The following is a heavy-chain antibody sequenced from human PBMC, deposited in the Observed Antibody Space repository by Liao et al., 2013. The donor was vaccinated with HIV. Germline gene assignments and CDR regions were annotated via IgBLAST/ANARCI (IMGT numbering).Heavy chain of an antibody. V-gene: IGHV4-61*02. CDR1: GGSISSGSYY. D-gene: IGHD3-3*01. CDR2: IYSSGST. CDR3: ARFQQGAYDVWSGLEADAFDI. J-gene: IGHJ3*02. Sequence: QVQLQESGPGLVKPSQTLSLTCTVSGGSISSGSYYWSWIRQPAGKGLEWIGRIYSSGSTNYNPSLKSRVTMSVDTSKSQFSLKLRSVTAADTAVYYCARFQQGAYDVWSGLEADAFDIWGPGTMVTVSS.